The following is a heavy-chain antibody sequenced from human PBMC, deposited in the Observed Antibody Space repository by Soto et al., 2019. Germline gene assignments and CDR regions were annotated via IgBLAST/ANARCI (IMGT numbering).Heavy chain of an antibody. V-gene: IGHV4-39*01. CDR1: GDSMGDNTYH. CDR3: ARAGVATIYPGNNWFDP. CDR2: IYYSGAT. D-gene: IGHD5-12*01. J-gene: IGHJ5*02. Sequence: SETLSLTCTVSGDSMGDNTYHWDWIRQPPGKGLEWIGTIYYSGATHYNASLKSRVTISVDTSKNQFSLNLSSVTAADTAMYYCARAGVATIYPGNNWFDPWGQGTLVTVSS.